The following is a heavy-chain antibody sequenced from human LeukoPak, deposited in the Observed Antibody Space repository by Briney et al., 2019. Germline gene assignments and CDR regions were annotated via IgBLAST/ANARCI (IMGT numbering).Heavy chain of an antibody. Sequence: SETLSLTCTVSGYSISSGYYWGWIRQPPGKGLEWIGSIYHSGSTYYNPSLKSRVTISVDTSKNQFSLKLSSVTAADTAVYYCARAWGIAVAPERFDPWGQGTLVTVSS. D-gene: IGHD6-19*01. CDR2: IYHSGST. CDR3: ARAWGIAVAPERFDP. CDR1: GYSISSGYY. J-gene: IGHJ5*02. V-gene: IGHV4-38-2*02.